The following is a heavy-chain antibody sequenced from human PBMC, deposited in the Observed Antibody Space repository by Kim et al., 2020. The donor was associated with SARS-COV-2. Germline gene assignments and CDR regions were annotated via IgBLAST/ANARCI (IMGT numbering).Heavy chain of an antibody. CDR3: AAGAPGH. V-gene: IGHV4-34*01. J-gene: IGHJ1*01. CDR1: GGSFSDFQ. Sequence: SETLSLTCAVYGGSFSDFQWTWIRQTPGRGLEWIGQISHSGSTKYNPSLTSRVTLSVDTSKKQFSLNLSSVTAADMAVYYCAAGAPGHWGQGTLVTVSS. CDR2: ISHSGST.